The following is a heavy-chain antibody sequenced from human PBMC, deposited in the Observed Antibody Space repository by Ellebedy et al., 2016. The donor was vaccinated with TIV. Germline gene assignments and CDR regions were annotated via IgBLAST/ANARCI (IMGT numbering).Heavy chain of an antibody. V-gene: IGHV4-59*02. CDR2: VFYTGTT. D-gene: IGHD2-8*01. CDR1: GGSVSSAY. J-gene: IGHJ6*02. Sequence: SETLSLTCNVSGGSVSSAYWNWIRRPPGKGLEWIGFVFYTGTTNYNPSLKSRVTMSIDTSKNQFSVRLSSVTAADTALYYCAREVYVAGSHHYGLDVWGQGTTVTVSS. CDR3: AREVYVAGSHHYGLDV.